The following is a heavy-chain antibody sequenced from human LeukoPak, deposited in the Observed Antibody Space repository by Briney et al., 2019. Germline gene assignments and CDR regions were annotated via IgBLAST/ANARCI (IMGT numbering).Heavy chain of an antibody. D-gene: IGHD2-15*01. V-gene: IGHV4-4*07. J-gene: IGHJ3*02. CDR2: IYTSGST. Sequence: SETLSLTCTVAGGSISRYYWSWIRQPAGKGLEWIGRIYTSGSTNYNPSLKSRVTMSVDTSKNQFSLKLSSVTAADTAVYYCARELKVAGAFDIWGQGTMVTVSS. CDR3: ARELKVAGAFDI. CDR1: GGSISRYY.